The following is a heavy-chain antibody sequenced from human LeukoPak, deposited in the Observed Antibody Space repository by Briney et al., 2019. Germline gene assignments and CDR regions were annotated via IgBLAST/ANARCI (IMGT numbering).Heavy chain of an antibody. D-gene: IGHD2-15*01. J-gene: IGHJ4*02. CDR2: ISISGSYI. Sequence: GGSLRLSCAASGFILSDYNMKWVRQAPGKGLEWVSFISISGSYITYADSVKGRFTISRGNAKNSLYLQMNSLRAEDTAVYYCARDLSATARAYDYWGQGTLVTVSS. CDR1: GFILSDYN. CDR3: ARDLSATARAYDY. V-gene: IGHV3-21*01.